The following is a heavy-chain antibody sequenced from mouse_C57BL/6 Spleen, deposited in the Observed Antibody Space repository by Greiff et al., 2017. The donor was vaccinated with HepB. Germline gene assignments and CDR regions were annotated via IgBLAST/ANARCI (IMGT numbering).Heavy chain of an antibody. V-gene: IGHV1-15*01. CDR1: GYTFTDYE. CDR3: TKPHLSYGAMDY. J-gene: IGHJ4*01. Sequence: VQLQQSGAELVRPGASVTLSCKASGYTFTDYEMHWVKQTPVHGLECIGAIDPETGGTAYNQKFKGKAILTADKSSSTAYMELRSLTSEDSAVYYGTKPHLSYGAMDYWGQGTSVTVSS. CDR2: IDPETGGT. D-gene: IGHD1-1*01.